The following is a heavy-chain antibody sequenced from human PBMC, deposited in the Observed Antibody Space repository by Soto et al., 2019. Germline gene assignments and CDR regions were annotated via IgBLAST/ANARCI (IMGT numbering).Heavy chain of an antibody. J-gene: IGHJ4*02. CDR1: GFTFSSYW. V-gene: IGHV3-74*01. Sequence: GGSLRLSCAASGFTFSSYWMHWVRQAPGKGLVWVSRIKGDGSETNYADSVKGRFTISRDNAKNTLYLQLNSLRAEDTAVYYCLTGNSGYGNFDYWGQGTRVTVPS. CDR2: IKGDGSET. D-gene: IGHD5-12*01. CDR3: LTGNSGYGNFDY.